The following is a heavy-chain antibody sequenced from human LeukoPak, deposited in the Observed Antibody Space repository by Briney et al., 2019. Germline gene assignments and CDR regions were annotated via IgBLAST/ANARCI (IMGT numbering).Heavy chain of an antibody. J-gene: IGHJ4*02. Sequence: GGSLRLSCAASGFTFSSYAMHWVRQAPGKGLEWVAVISYDGSNKYYADSVKGRFTISRDNSKNTLYLQMNSLRADDTAVYYCARDVRVGEAFDYWGQGTLVTVSS. CDR3: ARDVRVGEAFDY. V-gene: IGHV3-30-3*01. D-gene: IGHD2-8*02. CDR1: GFTFSSYA. CDR2: ISYDGSNK.